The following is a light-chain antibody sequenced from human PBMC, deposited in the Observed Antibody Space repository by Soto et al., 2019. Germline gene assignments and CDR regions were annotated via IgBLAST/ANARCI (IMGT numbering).Light chain of an antibody. CDR2: ASS. Sequence: DIQMTQSPSSLSAPVGERVTFTCRASQSINNHLNWYQQKPGTAPKLLIYASSSLHSGVPSRFRGSGSGTDFTLTISSLQPEDFATYFCQQSYSTPPWTFGQGTKVDIK. J-gene: IGKJ1*01. CDR1: QSINNH. V-gene: IGKV1-39*01. CDR3: QQSYSTPPWT.